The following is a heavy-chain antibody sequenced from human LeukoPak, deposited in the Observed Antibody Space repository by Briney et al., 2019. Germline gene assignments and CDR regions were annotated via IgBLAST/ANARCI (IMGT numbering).Heavy chain of an antibody. D-gene: IGHD6-19*01. CDR2: INTNTGNP. J-gene: IGHJ4*02. CDR1: GYTFTSYA. Sequence: ASVKVSCKASGYTFTSYAMHWVRQAPGQRLEWMGWINTNTGNPTYAQGFTGRFVFSLDTSVSTAYLQISSLKAEDTAVYYCQVIAVAGLKGFDYWGQGTLVTVSS. V-gene: IGHV7-4-1*02. CDR3: QVIAVAGLKGFDY.